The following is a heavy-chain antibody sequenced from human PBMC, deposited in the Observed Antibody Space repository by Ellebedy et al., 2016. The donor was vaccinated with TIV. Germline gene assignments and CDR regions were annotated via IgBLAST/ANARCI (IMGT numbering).Heavy chain of an antibody. CDR2: INPHTGDT. CDR3: ARVGLWFAESWAFDI. CDR1: GYTFSDYT. Sequence: AASVKVSCKASGYTFSDYTIHWVRQAPGQGLDWMGWINPHTGDTNFAQKFRGRVTMTRDTSITTVYMELSSLKSDDTAVYYCARVGLWFAESWAFDIWGQGTMVIVSS. D-gene: IGHD3-10*01. V-gene: IGHV1-2*02. J-gene: IGHJ3*02.